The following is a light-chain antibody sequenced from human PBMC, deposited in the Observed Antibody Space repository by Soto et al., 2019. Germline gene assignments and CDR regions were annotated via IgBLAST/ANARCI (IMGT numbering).Light chain of an antibody. V-gene: IGKV1-5*03. CDR3: QQYSTLPT. CDR1: QSISNW. Sequence: DIQMTQSPSTLSASVGDRVAITCRAGQSISNWLAWYKQKPGKAPKLLMYRASNLESGFPSRFSGSGSGTKFTLTISSLQADDFATYYCQQYSTLPTFGLGTKVEIK. J-gene: IGKJ1*01. CDR2: RAS.